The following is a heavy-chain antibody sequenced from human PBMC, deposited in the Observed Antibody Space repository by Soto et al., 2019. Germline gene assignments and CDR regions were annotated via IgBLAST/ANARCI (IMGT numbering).Heavy chain of an antibody. J-gene: IGHJ6*02. D-gene: IGHD3-16*01. CDR3: AKLSRGGLYRLASMDV. V-gene: IGHV5-51*01. CDR2: IYPGDSDT. CDR1: VYSFTTYW. Sequence: GESLKISCKASVYSFTTYWIAWVRQMPGKGLEWMGIIYPGDSDTRYSPSFQGQVTISADKPITAAYLQWNSLRPSDTAMYFCAKLSRGGLYRLASMDVWAQGTSVTVSS.